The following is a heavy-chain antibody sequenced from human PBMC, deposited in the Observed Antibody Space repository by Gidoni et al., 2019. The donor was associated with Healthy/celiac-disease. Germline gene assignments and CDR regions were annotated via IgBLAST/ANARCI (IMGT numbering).Heavy chain of an antibody. D-gene: IGHD1-26*01. V-gene: IGHV2-5*02. CDR1: GFSLSTSGVG. Sequence: QITLKESGPTLVKPTQTLTLTCTFSGFSLSTSGVGVGWIRQPPGKALEWLALIYWDDDKRYSPSLKSRLTITKDTSKNQVVLTMTNMDPVDTATYYCAHRGVVGATWYYFDYWGQGTLVTVSS. CDR3: AHRGVVGATWYYFDY. CDR2: IYWDDDK. J-gene: IGHJ4*02.